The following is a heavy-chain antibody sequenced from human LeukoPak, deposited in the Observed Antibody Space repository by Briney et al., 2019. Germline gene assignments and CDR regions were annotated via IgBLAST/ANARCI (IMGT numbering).Heavy chain of an antibody. D-gene: IGHD2-8*01. Sequence: PSETLSLTCAVYGGSFSGYYWSWIPQPPGKGLEWIGEINHSGSTNYNPSLKSRVTISVDTSKNQFSLKLSSVTAADTAVYYCARASGYCTNGVCPEDYWGQGTLVTVSS. V-gene: IGHV4-34*01. CDR1: GGSFSGYY. CDR2: INHSGST. CDR3: ARASGYCTNGVCPEDY. J-gene: IGHJ4*02.